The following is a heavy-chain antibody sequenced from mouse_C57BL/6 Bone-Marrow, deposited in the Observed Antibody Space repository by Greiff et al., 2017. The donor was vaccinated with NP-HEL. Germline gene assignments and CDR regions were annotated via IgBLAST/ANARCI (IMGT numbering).Heavy chain of an antibody. V-gene: IGHV5-4*01. J-gene: IGHJ1*03. CDR1: GFTFSSYA. D-gene: IGHD1-1*01. CDR3: ARDHYYGSRYFDV. Sequence: EVKLEESGGGLVKPGGSLKLSCAASGFTFSSYAMSWVRQTPEKRLEWVATISDGGSYTYYPDNVKGRFTISRDNAKNNLYLQMSHLKSEDTAMYYCARDHYYGSRYFDVWGTGTTVTVSS. CDR2: ISDGGSYT.